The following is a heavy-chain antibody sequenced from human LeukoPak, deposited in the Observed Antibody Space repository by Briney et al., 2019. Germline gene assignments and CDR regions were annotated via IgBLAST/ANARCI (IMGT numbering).Heavy chain of an antibody. D-gene: IGHD3-9*01. V-gene: IGHV4-61*01. CDR3: AGRYFDCPRDWFDP. Sequence: WGTLSLTCTVSGGSVSSGSYYWSWIRQPPGKGLEWIGYIYYSGSTNYNPSLKSRVTISVDTSKNQFSLKLSSVTAADTAVYYCAGRYFDCPRDWFDPWGQGTLVTVSS. CDR1: GGSVSSGSYY. CDR2: IYYSGST. J-gene: IGHJ5*02.